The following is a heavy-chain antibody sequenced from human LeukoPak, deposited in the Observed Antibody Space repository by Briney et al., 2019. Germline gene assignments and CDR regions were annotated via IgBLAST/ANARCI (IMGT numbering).Heavy chain of an antibody. D-gene: IGHD6-6*01. CDR3: ARDPPYSSSSYWFDH. V-gene: IGHV4-38-2*02. Sequence: PSETLSLTCTVSGYSISSGYYWGWIRQPPGKGLEWIGSIYHSGSTYYNPSLKSRVTISVDTSKNQFSLKLSSVTAADTAVYYCARDPPYSSSSYWFDHWGQGTLVTVSS. J-gene: IGHJ5*02. CDR1: GYSISSGYY. CDR2: IYHSGST.